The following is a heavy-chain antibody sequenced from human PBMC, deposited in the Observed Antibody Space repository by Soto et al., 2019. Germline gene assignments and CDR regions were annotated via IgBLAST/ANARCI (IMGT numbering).Heavy chain of an antibody. J-gene: IGHJ6*02. CDR1: GFTFSSYG. D-gene: IGHD3-22*01. Sequence: QVQLVESGGGVVQPGRSLRLSCAASGFTFSSYGMHWVRQAPGKGLEWVAVISSDGSNKYYADSVKGRFTISRDNSKNTLYLQMNSLRAEDTAVYYCAKNYYDSSGYYYEAPPYYYYGMDVWGQGTTVTVSS. V-gene: IGHV3-30*18. CDR2: ISSDGSNK. CDR3: AKNYYDSSGYYYEAPPYYYYGMDV.